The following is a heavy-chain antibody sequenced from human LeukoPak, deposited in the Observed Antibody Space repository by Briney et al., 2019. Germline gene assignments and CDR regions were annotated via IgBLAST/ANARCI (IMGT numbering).Heavy chain of an antibody. CDR1: GGSISSSSYY. D-gene: IGHD2-15*01. J-gene: IGHJ4*02. V-gene: IGHV4-39*01. CDR2: IYYSGST. Sequence: PSETLSLTCTVSGGSISSSSYYWGWIRQPPGKGLEWIGSIYYSGSTYYNPSLKSRVTISVDTSKNQCSLKLSSVTAADTAVYYCATTVRVVVTYFDYWGQGTLVTVSS. CDR3: ATTVRVVVTYFDY.